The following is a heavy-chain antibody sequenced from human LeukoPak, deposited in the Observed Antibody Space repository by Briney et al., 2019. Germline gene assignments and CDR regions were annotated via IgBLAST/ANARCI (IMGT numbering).Heavy chain of an antibody. CDR3: ARGAAVHYDSSLQLPVFDY. D-gene: IGHD3-22*01. CDR1: GGTFSGYA. V-gene: IGHV1-69*05. J-gene: IGHJ4*02. CDR2: IIPIFGTA. Sequence: SVKVSCKASGGTFSGYAISWVRQAPGQGLEWMGGIIPIFGTANYAQKFQGRVTITTDESTSTAYMELSSLRSEDTAVYYCARGAAVHYDSSLQLPVFDYWGQGTLVAVSS.